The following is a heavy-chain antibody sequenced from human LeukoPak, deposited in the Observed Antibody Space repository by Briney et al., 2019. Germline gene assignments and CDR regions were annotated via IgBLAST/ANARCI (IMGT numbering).Heavy chain of an antibody. CDR1: GYSISSGYY. Sequence: PSETLSLTCAASGYSISSGYYWGWIRQPPGKGLEWIGSIYRSGSTYYNPSLKSRVNISVDTSKNQFSLKLSSVTAADTAVYYCARVGHRYSYVYEAAFDIWGQGTMVTVSS. CDR2: IYRSGST. V-gene: IGHV4-38-2*01. D-gene: IGHD5-18*01. CDR3: ARVGHRYSYVYEAAFDI. J-gene: IGHJ3*02.